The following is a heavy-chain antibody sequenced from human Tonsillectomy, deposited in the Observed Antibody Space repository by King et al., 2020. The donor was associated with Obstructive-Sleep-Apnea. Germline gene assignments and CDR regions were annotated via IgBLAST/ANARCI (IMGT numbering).Heavy chain of an antibody. CDR1: GFTFRNYA. V-gene: IGHV3-23*04. CDR2: LTGSGDTT. D-gene: IGHD3-16*01. J-gene: IGHJ4*02. CDR3: ARRSGISYGYFDF. Sequence: VQLVESGGGLVEPGTSLRLSCAASGFTFRNYAMSWVRQAPGKGLEWVSALTGSGDTTYYADSVKGRFTISRDNSREWLYLEMNSPTVQDTAVDYCARRSGISYGYFDFWGQGILVTVSS.